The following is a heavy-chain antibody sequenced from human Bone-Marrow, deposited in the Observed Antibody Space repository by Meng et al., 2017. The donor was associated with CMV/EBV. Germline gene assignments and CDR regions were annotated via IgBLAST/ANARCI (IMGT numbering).Heavy chain of an antibody. Sequence: SETLSLTCAVYGGSFSGYYWSWIRQPPGKGLEWIGEINHSGSTNYNPSLKSRVTISVDTSKNQFSLKLSSVTAADTAVYYCARDSSSGTGAWFDPWGQGTLVTFSS. V-gene: IGHV4-34*01. D-gene: IGHD6-6*01. CDR1: GGSFSGYY. J-gene: IGHJ5*02. CDR2: INHSGST. CDR3: ARDSSSGTGAWFDP.